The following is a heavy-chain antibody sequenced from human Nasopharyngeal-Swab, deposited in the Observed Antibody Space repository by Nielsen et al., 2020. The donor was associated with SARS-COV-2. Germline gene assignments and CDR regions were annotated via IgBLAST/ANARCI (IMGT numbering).Heavy chain of an antibody. CDR3: GSSSWYNYYGMDV. D-gene: IGHD6-13*01. CDR1: GFTFTSSA. Sequence: SVKVSCKASGFTFTSSAVQWVRQARGQRLEWMGWIVVGSGNTNYAQKFQERVTITRDMSTSTAYMELSSLRSEDTAVYYCGSSSWYNYYGMDVWGQGTTVTVSS. J-gene: IGHJ6*02. V-gene: IGHV1-58*01. CDR2: IVVGSGNT.